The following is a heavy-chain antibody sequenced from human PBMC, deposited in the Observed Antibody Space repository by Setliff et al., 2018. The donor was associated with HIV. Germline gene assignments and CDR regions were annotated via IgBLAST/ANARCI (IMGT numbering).Heavy chain of an antibody. CDR3: ARDYYGGFGDYDFGNYFDY. D-gene: IGHD4-17*01. CDR1: GFTFSSYG. Sequence: PGGSLRLSCAASGFTFSSYGMHWVRQAPGKGLEWVAFIRYDGSNKYYADSVKGRFTISRDNSKNTLYLQINRLRSEDTAVYYCARDYYGGFGDYDFGNYFDYWGQGTLVTVSS. J-gene: IGHJ4*02. CDR2: IRYDGSNK. V-gene: IGHV3-30*02.